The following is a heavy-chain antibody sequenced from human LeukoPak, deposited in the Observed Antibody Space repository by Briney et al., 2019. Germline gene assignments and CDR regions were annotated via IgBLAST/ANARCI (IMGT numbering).Heavy chain of an antibody. V-gene: IGHV1-46*01. CDR2: INPSGGST. CDR3: ARGSRGIAAAGTPSVDGMDV. Sequence: ASVKVSCKASGYTFTSYYMHWVRQAPGQGLEWMGIINPSGGSTSYAQKFQGRVTMTRDTSTSTVYTELSSVTAADTAVYYCARGSRGIAAAGTPSVDGMDVWGQGTTVTVSS. J-gene: IGHJ6*02. CDR1: GYTFTSYY. D-gene: IGHD6-13*01.